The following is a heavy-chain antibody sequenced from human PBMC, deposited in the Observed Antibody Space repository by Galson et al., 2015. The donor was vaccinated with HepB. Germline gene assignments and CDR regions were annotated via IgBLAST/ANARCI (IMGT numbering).Heavy chain of an antibody. CDR1: GYPFRTYA. CDR3: AKDMRMGITTFNV. Sequence: SVKVSCKASGYPFRTYALNWVRQAPGQGPEWMGSINTNTGNPSYAQGFTGRFVFSLDTSATTAYLHISSLEAEDTAMYYCAKDMRMGITTFNVWGQGTMVTVSS. J-gene: IGHJ3*01. CDR2: INTNTGNP. D-gene: IGHD1-1*01. V-gene: IGHV7-4-1*02.